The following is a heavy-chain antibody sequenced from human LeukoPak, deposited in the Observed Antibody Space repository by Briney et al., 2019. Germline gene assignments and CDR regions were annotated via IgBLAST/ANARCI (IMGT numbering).Heavy chain of an antibody. CDR2: ISGSGGST. D-gene: IGHD3-22*01. V-gene: IGHV3-23*01. Sequence: PGGSLRLSWAASGFTFSSYAMSWVRQAPGKGLEWVSAISGSGGSTYYADSVKGRFTISRDNSKNTLYLQMNSLRAEDTAVYYCAKNYYDSSGYYYFDYWGQGTLVTVSS. J-gene: IGHJ4*02. CDR1: GFTFSSYA. CDR3: AKNYYDSSGYYYFDY.